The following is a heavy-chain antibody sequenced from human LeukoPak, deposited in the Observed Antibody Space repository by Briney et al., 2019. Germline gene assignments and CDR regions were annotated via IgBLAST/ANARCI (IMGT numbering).Heavy chain of an antibody. V-gene: IGHV3-74*01. CDR2: IKHDGTIT. Sequence: GGSLRLSCAASGFTFSSYWMHWVRQTPGKGLVWLARIKHDGTITNYADSVKGRFTISRDNAMNTLYLQMNSLRAEDTAVYYCARDYDGSENDGFDIWGQGTMVTVSS. CDR1: GFTFSSYW. J-gene: IGHJ3*02. D-gene: IGHD3-3*01. CDR3: ARDYDGSENDGFDI.